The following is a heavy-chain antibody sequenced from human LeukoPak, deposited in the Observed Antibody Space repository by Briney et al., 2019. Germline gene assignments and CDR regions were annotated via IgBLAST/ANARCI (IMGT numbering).Heavy chain of an antibody. D-gene: IGHD3-22*01. V-gene: IGHV4-39*01. CDR3: ASRYYDSSGLDY. Sequence: PSETLSLTCTVSGGSISSSRYYWGWIRQPPGKGLEWIGSIYYSGSTYYNPSLKSRVTISVDTSKNQFSLKLSSVTAADTAVYYCASRYYDSSGLDYWGQGTLVTVSS. CDR2: IYYSGST. J-gene: IGHJ4*02. CDR1: GGSISSSRYY.